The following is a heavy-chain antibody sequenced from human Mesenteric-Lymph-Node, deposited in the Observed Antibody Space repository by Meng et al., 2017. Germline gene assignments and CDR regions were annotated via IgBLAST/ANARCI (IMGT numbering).Heavy chain of an antibody. V-gene: IGHV1-46*01. CDR2: INPSGGST. CDR3: ARDTTGTTGYYYYGMDV. J-gene: IGHJ6*02. CDR1: GYTFTSYY. Sequence: ASVKVSCKASGYTFTSYYMHWVRQAPGQGLEWMGIINPSGGSTSYAQKFQGRVTMTRDTSTSTVYMELSSLRSEDTAVYYCARDTTGTTGYYYYGMDVWGQGTTVTVSS. D-gene: IGHD1-1*01.